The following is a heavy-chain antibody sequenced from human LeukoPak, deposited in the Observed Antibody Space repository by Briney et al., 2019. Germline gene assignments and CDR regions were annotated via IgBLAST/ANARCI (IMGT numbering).Heavy chain of an antibody. CDR1: GFTVSNTF. V-gene: IGHV3-53*01. J-gene: IGHJ1*01. Sequence: GGSLRLSCAASGFTVSNTFMSWIRQAPGKGLEWVSVIYSVGTTYYADSVKGRFTISRDNSKNTLYLQMNSLRAEDTAVYYCARGGAYSSSSPAGLWGQGTLVTVSS. D-gene: IGHD6-6*01. CDR2: IYSVGTT. CDR3: ARGGAYSSSSPAGL.